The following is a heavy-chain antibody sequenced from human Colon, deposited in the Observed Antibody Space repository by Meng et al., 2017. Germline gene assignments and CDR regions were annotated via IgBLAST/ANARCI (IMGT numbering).Heavy chain of an antibody. CDR3: TTDDNSGYDLGDWFDP. J-gene: IGHJ5*02. V-gene: IGHV3-15*01. D-gene: IGHD3-22*01. CDR2: VKSTTDGGTT. Sequence: GESLKISCAASGFDFKNTWISWVRQAPGEGLEWVGRVKSTTDGGTTDYAPPVKGRFTIPREDSENTVYLQMNSLKIEDTAVYYCTTDDNSGYDLGDWFDPWGQGTPVTVSS. CDR1: GFDFKNTW.